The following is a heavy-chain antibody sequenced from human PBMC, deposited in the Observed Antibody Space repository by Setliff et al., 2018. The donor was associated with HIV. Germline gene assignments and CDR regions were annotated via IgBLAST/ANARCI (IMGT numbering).Heavy chain of an antibody. CDR1: GFSLTTRGVG. Sequence: SGPTLVNPTQTLTLTCSFSGFSLTTRGVGVGWIRQPPGKALEWLALIYWDDDKRYSPSLKSRLTITKHTSKNQVVLTMTNMDPVDAATYYCAHILQDPPSHFYYYFYMDVWGKGTTVTVSS. V-gene: IGHV2-5*02. D-gene: IGHD3-3*02. J-gene: IGHJ6*03. CDR2: IYWDDDK. CDR3: AHILQDPPSHFYYYFYMDV.